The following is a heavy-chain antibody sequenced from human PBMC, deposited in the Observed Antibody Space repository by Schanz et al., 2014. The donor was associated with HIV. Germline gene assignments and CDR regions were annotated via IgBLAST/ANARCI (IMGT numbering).Heavy chain of an antibody. Sequence: QVQLVESGGGVVQPGRSLRLSCEASGFTFSSNGMHWVRQVPGKGLEWVAVIWFDGSNKYYGDSVKGRFTIARDNSKNTLYLQMNSLRVEDTAVYHCVRDQSLWGSGYTYFDHWGQGTQVTVSS. J-gene: IGHJ4*02. CDR2: IWFDGSNK. CDR1: GFTFSSNG. CDR3: VRDQSLWGSGYTYFDH. D-gene: IGHD5-12*01. V-gene: IGHV3-33*01.